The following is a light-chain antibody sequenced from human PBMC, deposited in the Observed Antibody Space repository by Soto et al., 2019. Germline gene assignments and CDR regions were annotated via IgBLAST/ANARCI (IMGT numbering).Light chain of an antibody. CDR1: QSVSSNY. Sequence: DIVMTQSPGTLSLSPGERATLSCRASQSVSSNYLAWYQQPAGAATSLINYAASIRTTGISDRISGSGSGTDSTLIISRLPDEDFAVYCCQQYSCFPATFGPGTKVDIK. CDR2: AAS. V-gene: IGKV3-20*01. J-gene: IGKJ3*01. CDR3: QQYSCFPAT.